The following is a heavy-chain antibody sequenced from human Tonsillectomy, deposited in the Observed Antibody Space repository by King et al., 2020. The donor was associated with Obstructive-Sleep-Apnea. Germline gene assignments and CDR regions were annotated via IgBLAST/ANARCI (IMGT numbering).Heavy chain of an antibody. D-gene: IGHD3-22*01. CDR1: GFTFSSYA. CDR3: ARARGNYYDSSGYPYYFDY. J-gene: IGHJ4*02. V-gene: IGHV3-30*04. Sequence: VQLVESGGGVVQPGRSLRLSCAPSGFTFSSYAMHWVRQAPGKGLEWVAVISYDGSNKYYAESVKGRITISRDNSKNTLYLQMNSLRAEGTAVYYCARARGNYYDSSGYPYYFDYWGQGTLVTVSS. CDR2: ISYDGSNK.